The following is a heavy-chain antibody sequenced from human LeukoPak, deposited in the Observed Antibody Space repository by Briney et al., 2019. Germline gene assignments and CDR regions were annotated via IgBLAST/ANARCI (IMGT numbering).Heavy chain of an antibody. CDR1: GDSISRGNDY. Sequence: PSETLSLTCTVSGDSISRGNDYWSWIRQPPGKGLGWIGYIYYTGKTYYNTSLKRRLIISVDTSQNQFSLKLKSVTAADTAVYYCARVDTTMVPDVWGQGTTVTVSS. J-gene: IGHJ6*02. D-gene: IGHD5-18*01. CDR3: ARVDTTMVPDV. CDR2: IYYTGKT. V-gene: IGHV4-30-4*01.